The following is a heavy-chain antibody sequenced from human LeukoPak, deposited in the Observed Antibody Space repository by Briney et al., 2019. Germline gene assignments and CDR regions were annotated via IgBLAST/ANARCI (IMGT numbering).Heavy chain of an antibody. CDR1: GGSISSYY. Sequence: SSETLSLTCTVSGGSISSYYWSWIRQPPGKGLEWIGYIYYSGSTNYNPSLKSRVTISVDTSKNQFSLKLSSVTAADTAVYYCARRNYDFWSGYYLRNDAFDIWGQGTMVTVSS. J-gene: IGHJ3*02. V-gene: IGHV4-59*12. D-gene: IGHD3-3*01. CDR2: IYYSGST. CDR3: ARRNYDFWSGYYLRNDAFDI.